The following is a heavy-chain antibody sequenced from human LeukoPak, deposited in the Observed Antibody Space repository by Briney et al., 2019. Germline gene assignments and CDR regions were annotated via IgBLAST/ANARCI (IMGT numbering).Heavy chain of an antibody. J-gene: IGHJ3*02. Sequence: GGSLRLSCAASGFTFSSYWMHWVREVLGKGLEWVSAISGSGGSTYYADSVKGRFTISRDNSKNTLYLQMNSLRAEDTAVYYCAKDQGMYYYDSRDAFDIWGQGTMVTVSS. D-gene: IGHD3-22*01. CDR1: GFTFSSYW. V-gene: IGHV3-23*01. CDR3: AKDQGMYYYDSRDAFDI. CDR2: ISGSGGST.